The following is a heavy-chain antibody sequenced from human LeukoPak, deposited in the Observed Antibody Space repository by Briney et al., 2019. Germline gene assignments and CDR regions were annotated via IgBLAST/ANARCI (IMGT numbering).Heavy chain of an antibody. D-gene: IGHD3-22*01. J-gene: IGHJ4*02. CDR1: GFTFSSYA. V-gene: IGHV3-23*01. Sequence: GGSLRLSRAASGFTFSSYAMSWVRQAPEKGLEWVSAISGSGGSTYYADSVKGRFTISRDNSKNTLYLQMNSLRAEDTAVYYCARGRFNYDSSGYSSFYHWGQGTLVTVSS. CDR3: ARGRFNYDSSGYSSFYH. CDR2: ISGSGGST.